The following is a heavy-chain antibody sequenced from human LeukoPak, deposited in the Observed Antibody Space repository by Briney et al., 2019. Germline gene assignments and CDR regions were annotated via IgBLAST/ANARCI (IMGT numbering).Heavy chain of an antibody. D-gene: IGHD3-16*02. J-gene: IGHJ4*02. CDR1: GFTFSNYW. CDR2: IKQDGSEK. Sequence: GGSLRLSCAASGFTFSNYWMSWVRQAPGKGLEWVANIKQDGSEKYYVDSVKGRFTFSRDNAKNSLNLQMSSLRAEDTAVYYCASRPGYMSYWGQGTLVTVSS. V-gene: IGHV3-7*02. CDR3: ASRPGYMSY.